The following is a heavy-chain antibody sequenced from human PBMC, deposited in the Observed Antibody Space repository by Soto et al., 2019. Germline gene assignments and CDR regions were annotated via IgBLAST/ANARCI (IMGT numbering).Heavy chain of an antibody. CDR2: IIPIFGTA. CDR1: GGTFSSYA. V-gene: IGHV1-69*06. D-gene: IGHD1-1*01. J-gene: IGHJ6*02. Sequence: QVQLVQSGAEVKKPGSSVKVSCKASGGTFSSYAISWVRQAPGQGLEWMGGIIPIFGTANYAQKFQGRVTITAHKSTSTAYMELSSLRSEDTAVYYCARVGEVETLQANYYYGMDVWGQGTTVTVSS. CDR3: ARVGEVETLQANYYYGMDV.